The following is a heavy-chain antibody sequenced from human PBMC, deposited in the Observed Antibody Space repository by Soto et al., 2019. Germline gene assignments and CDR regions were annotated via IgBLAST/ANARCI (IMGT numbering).Heavy chain of an antibody. CDR3: ASGSAVGTFDY. J-gene: IGHJ4*02. V-gene: IGHV3-23*01. CDR1: GFTFRNYA. D-gene: IGHD6-13*01. CDR2: ISGSGGST. Sequence: EVQLLESGGGLVQPGGSLRLSCAASGFTFRNYAMSWVRQAPGKGLEWVSGISGSGGSTDYADSVKGRFTISRDISKNTLYLQMNSLRVEDTAVYYCASGSAVGTFDYWGQGTPVTVSS.